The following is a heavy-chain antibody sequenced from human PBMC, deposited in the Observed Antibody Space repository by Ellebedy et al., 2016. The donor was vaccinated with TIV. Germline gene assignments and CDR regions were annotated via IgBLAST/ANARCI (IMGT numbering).Heavy chain of an antibody. J-gene: IGHJ4*02. D-gene: IGHD4-23*01. CDR2: LHIGGNT. Sequence: GGSLRLSXAASGFTFTSNAMSWVRQAPGKGLEWVSSLHIGGNTYYADSVKGRFTISRDSPRNTVYLQMNSLRAEDTAVYYCAKDHGDGGNSLGYFDYWGQGALVTVSS. V-gene: IGHV3-53*01. CDR3: AKDHGDGGNSLGYFDY. CDR1: GFTFTSNA.